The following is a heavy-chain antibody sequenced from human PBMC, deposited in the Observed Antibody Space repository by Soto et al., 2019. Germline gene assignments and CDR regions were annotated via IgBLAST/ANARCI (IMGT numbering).Heavy chain of an antibody. Sequence: GGSLRLSCAASGFTFRMYWMHWVRQVPGKGPEWVSRINDDGISTNYADPVKGRFTISRDNAKNTLYLQMNALRVEDTGVYYCTRGPRPTSTGTGDFWSQGTLVTVSS. D-gene: IGHD1-1*01. CDR2: INDDGIST. CDR3: TRGPRPTSTGTGDF. J-gene: IGHJ4*02. CDR1: GFTFRMYW. V-gene: IGHV3-74*01.